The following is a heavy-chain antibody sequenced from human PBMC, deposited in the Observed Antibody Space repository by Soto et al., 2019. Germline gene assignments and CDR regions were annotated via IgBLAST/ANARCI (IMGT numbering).Heavy chain of an antibody. Sequence: EVQLVESGGGLVQPGGSQRLSCAASGFTFNNFWMYWVRQTPEKGLVWVSGINSDGTTTIYADSVKGRFTISRDNAKNTLYLQMNSLTVEDTAIYYCARDIRWGQGTLVTVSS. V-gene: IGHV3-74*01. CDR2: INSDGTTT. CDR1: GFTFNNFW. CDR3: ARDIR. J-gene: IGHJ4*02.